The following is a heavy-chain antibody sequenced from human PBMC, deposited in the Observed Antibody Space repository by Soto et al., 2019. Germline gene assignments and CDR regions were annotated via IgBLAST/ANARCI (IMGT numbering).Heavy chain of an antibody. V-gene: IGHV3-53*01. CDR3: APHAGGGGY. D-gene: IGHD3-10*01. CDR1: GFTVSNNY. Sequence: EVQLVESGGGLIQPGGSLRLSCAVSGFTVSNNYMSWVRQAPGKGLEGVSVIYSGGYTAYGDSVKGRFTISRDNSKNPLYFQMNSRRGDDTACFSGAPHAGGGGYWGQGTLVTVSS. J-gene: IGHJ4*02. CDR2: IYSGGYT.